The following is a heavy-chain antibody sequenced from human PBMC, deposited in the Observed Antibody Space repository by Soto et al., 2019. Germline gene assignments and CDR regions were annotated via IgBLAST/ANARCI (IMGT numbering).Heavy chain of an antibody. J-gene: IGHJ6*02. CDR1: GGSISSSNW. Sequence: SETLSLTCAVSGGSISSSNWWTWVRQPPGKGLEWIGEIYHSGSTNYNPSLKSRVTISVDKSKNQFSLKLSSVTAADTAVYCCAKYDNGYYYYGMDVWGQGTTVTVSS. CDR3: AKYDNGYYYYGMDV. V-gene: IGHV4-4*01. D-gene: IGHD3-16*01. CDR2: IYHSGST.